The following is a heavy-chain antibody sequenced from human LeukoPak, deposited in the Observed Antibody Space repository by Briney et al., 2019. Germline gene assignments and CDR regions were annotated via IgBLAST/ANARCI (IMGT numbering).Heavy chain of an antibody. CDR3: GRESIRYGSSWRSNCFPP. J-gene: IGHJ5*02. V-gene: IGHV3-30*04. CDR1: GFTFSSYA. CDR2: ISYDGSNK. Sequence: GGSLRLSCAASGFTFSSYAMHWVRQAPGKGLEWVAVISYDGSNKYYADSVKGRFTISRDNSKNTLYLQMNSLRAEDTAVYYCGRESIRYGSSWRSNCFPPGARETLVPFPS. D-gene: IGHD6-13*01.